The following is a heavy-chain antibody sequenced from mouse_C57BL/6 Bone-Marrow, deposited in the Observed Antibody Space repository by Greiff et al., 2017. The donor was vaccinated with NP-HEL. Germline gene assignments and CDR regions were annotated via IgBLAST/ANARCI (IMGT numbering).Heavy chain of an antibody. CDR3: ARGGIYYGYDGGYYYAMDY. D-gene: IGHD2-2*01. CDR1: GYTFTDYY. J-gene: IGHJ4*01. CDR2: IYPGSGNT. Sequence: QVQLQQSGAELVRPGASVKLSCKASGYTFTDYYINWVKQRPGQGLEWIARIYPGSGNTYYNEKFKGKATLTAEKSSSTAYMQLSSLTSEDSAVYFCARGGIYYGYDGGYYYAMDYWGQGTSVTVSS. V-gene: IGHV1-76*01.